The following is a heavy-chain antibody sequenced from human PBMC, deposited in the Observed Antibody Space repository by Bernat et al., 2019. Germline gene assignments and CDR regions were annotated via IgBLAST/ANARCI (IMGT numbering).Heavy chain of an antibody. CDR1: GGSISSGDYY. Sequence: QLQLQESGPGLVNPSETLSLTCTVSGGSISSGDYYWSWIRQPPGKGLEWIGYIYYSGSTYYNPSLKSRVTISVDTSKNQFSLKLSSVTAADTAVYYCARDFLRRGHGMDVWGQGTTVTVSS. CDR3: ARDFLRRGHGMDV. V-gene: IGHV4-30-4*01. CDR2: IYYSGST. D-gene: IGHD2/OR15-2a*01. J-gene: IGHJ6*02.